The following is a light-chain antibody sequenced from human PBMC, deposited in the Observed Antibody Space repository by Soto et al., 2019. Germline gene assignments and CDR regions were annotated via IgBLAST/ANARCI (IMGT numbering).Light chain of an antibody. Sequence: QSVLTQPPSASGTPGQRVTISCSGGSSNVGSHAVNWYQQLPGTAPKLLLYANNQRPSGVPDRFSGSRSGTSASLAISGLQSEDEADYYCAAWDDSLIGHVFGGGTQLTVL. J-gene: IGLJ3*02. V-gene: IGLV1-44*01. CDR1: SSNVGSHA. CDR3: AAWDDSLIGHV. CDR2: ANN.